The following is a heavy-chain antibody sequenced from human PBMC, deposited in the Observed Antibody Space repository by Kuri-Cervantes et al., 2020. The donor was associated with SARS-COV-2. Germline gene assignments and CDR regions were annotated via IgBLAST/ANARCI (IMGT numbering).Heavy chain of an antibody. D-gene: IGHD3-3*01. CDR1: GYSFTSYW. V-gene: IGHV5-51*01. CDR3: ARQSLGDFWSGYSLNGMDV. J-gene: IGHJ6*02. CDR2: IYPGDSDT. Sequence: GESLKISCKGSGYSFTSYWIGWVRQMPGKGLEWMGIIYPGDSDTRYSPSFQGQVTISADKSISTAYLQWSSLKASDTAMYYCARQSLGDFWSGYSLNGMDVWGQGTTVTVSS.